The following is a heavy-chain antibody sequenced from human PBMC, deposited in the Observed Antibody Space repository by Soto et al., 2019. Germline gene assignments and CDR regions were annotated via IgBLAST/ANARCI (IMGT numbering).Heavy chain of an antibody. CDR3: ARGTSIPAAGDY. CDR2: VSAYNGEK. Sequence: QVQLVQSGAEVKKPGASVKVSCKASGYTFTNYGLNWVRQAPGQGLEWLGWVSAYNGEKRYAQRVQARVIMTTDTPTTTAYLELRSLRSDDTAVYYCARGTSIPAAGDYWCQVILVTVSS. V-gene: IGHV1-18*01. CDR1: GYTFTNYG. J-gene: IGHJ4*01. D-gene: IGHD6-6*01.